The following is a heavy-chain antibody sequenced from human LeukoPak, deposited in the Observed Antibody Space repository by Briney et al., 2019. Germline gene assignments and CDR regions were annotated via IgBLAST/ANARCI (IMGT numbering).Heavy chain of an antibody. CDR2: ISGSGDRT. CDR3: AKLLWFGDLGGGPFDI. V-gene: IGHV3-23*01. CDR1: GFTFSSYV. J-gene: IGHJ3*02. D-gene: IGHD3-10*01. Sequence: GGSLRLSCAASGFTFSSYVMSWVRQAPGKGLECVSSISGSGDRTQYADSVKGRFTISRDNSKNTLYHQMNSLRAEDTAVYYCAKLLWFGDLGGGPFDIWGQGTMVTVSS.